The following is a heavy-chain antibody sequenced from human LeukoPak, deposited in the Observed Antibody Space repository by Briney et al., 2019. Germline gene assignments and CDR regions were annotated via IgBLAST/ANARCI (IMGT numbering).Heavy chain of an antibody. D-gene: IGHD2-15*01. J-gene: IGHJ4*02. CDR2: VSYDGSNK. Sequence: GGSLRLSCVASGFTFSNYAMHWVRQTPGRGLEWVAVVSYDGSNKYYADSVKGRFTISRDNSKNTLYLQMNSLRAEDTAVYYCARDYCSGGSCQLDYWGQGTLVTVSS. CDR1: GFTFSNYA. V-gene: IGHV3-30-3*01. CDR3: ARDYCSGGSCQLDY.